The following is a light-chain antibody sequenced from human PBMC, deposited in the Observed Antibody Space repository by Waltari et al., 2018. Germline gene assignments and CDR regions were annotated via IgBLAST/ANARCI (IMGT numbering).Light chain of an antibody. J-gene: IGLJ1*01. CDR1: SSDVGGYNY. Sequence: QSALTQPASVSGSPGQAITISCTGTSSDVGGYNYVSCYQHHPGKAPKLTIYHVSKRPSGVSNRFSGYKSGNTASLTISGLQAEDEADYYCSSYTSSSTYVFGTGTKVTVL. V-gene: IGLV2-14*03. CDR3: SSYTSSSTYV. CDR2: HVS.